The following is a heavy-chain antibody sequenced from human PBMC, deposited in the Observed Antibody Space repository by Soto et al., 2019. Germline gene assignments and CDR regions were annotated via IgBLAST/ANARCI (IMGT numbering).Heavy chain of an antibody. D-gene: IGHD6-13*01. CDR1: GFTFSSYG. CDR3: ARDHDMGSSPYNWFDP. V-gene: IGHV3-33*01. J-gene: IGHJ5*02. Sequence: GGSLRLSCAASGFTFSSYGMHWVRQAPGKGLEWVAVIWYDGSNKYYADSVKGRFTISRDNSKNTLYLQMNSLGAEDTAVYYCARDHDMGSSPYNWFDPWGQGTLVTVSS. CDR2: IWYDGSNK.